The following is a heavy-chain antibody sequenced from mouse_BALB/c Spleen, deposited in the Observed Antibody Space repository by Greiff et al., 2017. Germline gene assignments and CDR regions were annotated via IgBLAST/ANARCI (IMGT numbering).Heavy chain of an antibody. CDR2: ISSGGSYT. CDR3: ARRGYRYGGVDD. D-gene: IGHD2-14*01. CDR1: GFTFSSYG. J-gene: IGHJ2*01. Sequence: EVQGVESWGDLVKPGGSLKLSCAASGFTFSSYGMSWVRQTPDQRLEWVATISSGGSYTYYPDSVKGRFTISRDNAKNTLYLQMSSLKSEDTAMYYCARRGYRYGGVDDWGQGTTLTVSS. V-gene: IGHV5-6*01.